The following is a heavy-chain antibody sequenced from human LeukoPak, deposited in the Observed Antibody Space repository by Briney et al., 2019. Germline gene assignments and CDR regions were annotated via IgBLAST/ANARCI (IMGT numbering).Heavy chain of an antibody. D-gene: IGHD3-22*01. CDR2: INEDGSDK. CDR3: VSWAGKYYETSDYSLAPSNS. Sequence: PGGSLRLSCAASVFTFSNYWMSWIRQAPGKGLEWAAHINEDGSDKYYVDSVKGRFTISRDNAKNSLYLQMNSLRAEDTAVYYCVSWAGKYYETSDYSLAPSNSWGQGTLVTVSS. CDR1: VFTFSNYW. J-gene: IGHJ4*02. V-gene: IGHV3-7*01.